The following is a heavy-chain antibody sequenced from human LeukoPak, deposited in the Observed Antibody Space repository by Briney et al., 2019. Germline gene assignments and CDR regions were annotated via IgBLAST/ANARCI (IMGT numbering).Heavy chain of an antibody. Sequence: GSLRLSCAASGFTFSSSAMSWVRQVPGKGLEWVSGISASGGSTYYADSVKGRFTISRDNSKNTLYLQMNSLRAEDTAVYYCASGEGAYWGQGTLVTVSS. V-gene: IGHV3-23*01. CDR1: GFTFSSSA. CDR3: ASGEGAY. J-gene: IGHJ4*02. D-gene: IGHD3-16*01. CDR2: ISASGGST.